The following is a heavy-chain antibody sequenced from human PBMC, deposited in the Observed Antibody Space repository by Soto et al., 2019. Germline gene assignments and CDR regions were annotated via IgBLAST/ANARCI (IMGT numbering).Heavy chain of an antibody. CDR3: LSDRHRGAGCFRS. J-gene: IGHJ5*01. Sequence: SLSLTFAISGDSVSSYSAAWNWVRQSPSGGLEWLGRTYYRSRFFSDYAESVKSRIIINPDTSKNQFSLQLKSVTPEDTAVYYRLSDRHRGAGCFRSRGPGALVTAS. CDR2: TYYRSRFFS. CDR1: GDSVSSYSAA. D-gene: IGHD2-15*01. V-gene: IGHV6-1*01.